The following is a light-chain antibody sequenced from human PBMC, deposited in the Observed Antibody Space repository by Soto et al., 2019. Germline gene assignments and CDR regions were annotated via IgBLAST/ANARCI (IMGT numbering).Light chain of an antibody. CDR3: CSYAGSSTLI. CDR1: SSDVGSYNF. V-gene: IGLV2-23*01. Sequence: QSALTQPASVSGSPGQSITISCTGTSSDVGSYNFVSWFQQHPGNAPKLMIYEANKRPSGVSSRFSGSKSGNTASLTISGLQADDEADYYCCSYAGSSTLIFGGGTKVTVL. CDR2: EAN. J-gene: IGLJ2*01.